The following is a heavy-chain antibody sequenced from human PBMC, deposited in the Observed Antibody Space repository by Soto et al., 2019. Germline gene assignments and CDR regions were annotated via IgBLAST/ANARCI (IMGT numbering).Heavy chain of an antibody. CDR3: ARSRRLSNYYCYGMDV. CDR2: IDPSDSYT. V-gene: IGHV5-10-1*01. D-gene: IGHD3-16*02. J-gene: IGHJ6*02. Sequence: PGESQKISCKGSGYSFTSYWISWVRQMPGKGLEWMGWIDPSDSYTNYSPSFQGHVTISADKSNSTANLQWSSLKASDNAMYYCARSRRLSNYYCYGMDVWCQGSTVTVS. CDR1: GYSFTSYW.